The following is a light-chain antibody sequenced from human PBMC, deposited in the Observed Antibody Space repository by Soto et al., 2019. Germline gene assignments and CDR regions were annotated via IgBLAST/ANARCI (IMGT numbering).Light chain of an antibody. Sequence: EIVLTQSPGTLSLSPGERATLSCRASESVSGGSLAWYQQRPGQAPRLLIYASSSTATGIPDRFSGSGSGTDFTLTITRLEPEDFAVYYCQQYGISPRTFGQGTKVEIK. CDR1: ESVSGGS. V-gene: IGKV3-20*01. CDR2: ASS. CDR3: QQYGISPRT. J-gene: IGKJ1*01.